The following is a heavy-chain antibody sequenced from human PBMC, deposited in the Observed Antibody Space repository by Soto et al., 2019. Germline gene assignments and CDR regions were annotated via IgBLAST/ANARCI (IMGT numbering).Heavy chain of an antibody. V-gene: IGHV3-30-3*01. CDR2: ISYDGANK. D-gene: IGHD1-1*01. J-gene: IGHJ6*02. CDR1: GFTFSYHA. CDR3: ARGTTTSAFSAMDV. Sequence: QVQLVESGGGVVQPGRSLRLSCAASGFTFSYHALNWVRQAPGKGLEWVAVISYDGANKYIAESVTGRFTISRDNSKNTVSLQMNSLRTEDTAMYFCARGTTTSAFSAMDVWGQGTTVTVSS.